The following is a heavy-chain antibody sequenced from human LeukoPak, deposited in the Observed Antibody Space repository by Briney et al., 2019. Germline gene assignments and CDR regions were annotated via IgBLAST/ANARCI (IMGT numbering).Heavy chain of an antibody. CDR2: ISGSGGST. CDR1: GFTFSSYA. V-gene: IGHV3-23*01. Sequence: GGPLRLSCAASGFTFSSYAMSWVRQAPGKGLEWVSAISGSGGSTYYADSVKGRFTISRDNAKNSLYLQMNSLRAEDTAVYYCARSSSGWYAWGQGTLVTVSS. D-gene: IGHD6-19*01. J-gene: IGHJ5*02. CDR3: ARSSSGWYA.